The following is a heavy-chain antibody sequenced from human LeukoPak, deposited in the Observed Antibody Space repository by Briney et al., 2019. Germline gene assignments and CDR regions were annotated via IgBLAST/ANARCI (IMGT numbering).Heavy chain of an antibody. CDR3: ARDFVDFWSGYYTLLLDY. Sequence: ASVKVSFKASGYTFTSYGNSWVRQAPGQGLERMGWISAYNGNANYAQKLQGRVKMTTDTSTSTAYIELSSLRSDDAAVYYCARDFVDFWSGYYTLLLDYWGQGTLVTVSS. V-gene: IGHV1-18*01. J-gene: IGHJ4*02. CDR1: GYTFTSYG. D-gene: IGHD3-3*01. CDR2: ISAYNGNA.